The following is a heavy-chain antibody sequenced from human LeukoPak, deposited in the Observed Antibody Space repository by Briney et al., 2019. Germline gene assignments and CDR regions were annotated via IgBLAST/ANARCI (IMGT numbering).Heavy chain of an antibody. CDR2: IHHTGST. V-gene: IGHV4-4*02. CDR3: ATLTSVDY. D-gene: IGHD4-17*01. J-gene: IGHJ4*02. Sequence: PSGTLSLTCAVSGVSVSSDNWWSWVRQPPGRGLEWIGEIHHTGSTNYNPSLKSRVTILVDKSKNQFSLKLNSVTAADTAVYYCATLTSVDYWGQGTLVTVSS. CDR1: GVSVSSDNW.